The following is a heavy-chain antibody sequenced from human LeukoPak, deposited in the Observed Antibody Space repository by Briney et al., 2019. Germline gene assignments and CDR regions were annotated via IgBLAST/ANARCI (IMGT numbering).Heavy chain of an antibody. V-gene: IGHV4-61*02. CDR1: GDSISGGSYC. Sequence: SETLSLTCTVSGDSISGGSYCWTWIRQPAGKGLEWIGRIDTSGTTNYKSSLKSRVTISADTSKNEFSLKLSSVTAADTAVYYCASGPFDLRYYYYYMDAWGKGTTVTVSS. J-gene: IGHJ6*03. D-gene: IGHD3-9*01. CDR2: IDTSGTT. CDR3: ASGPFDLRYYYYYMDA.